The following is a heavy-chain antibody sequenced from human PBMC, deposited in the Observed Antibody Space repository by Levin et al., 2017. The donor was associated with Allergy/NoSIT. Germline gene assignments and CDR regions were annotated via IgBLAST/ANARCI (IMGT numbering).Heavy chain of an antibody. Sequence: KISCRASGGTFNNHAINWVRQAPGQGLEWVGGIIPLFGTASYAQKFQGRVTITADESTSTSYMELSSLRSEDTAVYYCARSGRTWLQLRGFDYWGQGTLVTVSS. CDR2: IIPLFGTA. CDR3: ARSGRTWLQLRGFDY. CDR1: GGTFNNHA. D-gene: IGHD5-24*01. J-gene: IGHJ4*02. V-gene: IGHV1-69*01.